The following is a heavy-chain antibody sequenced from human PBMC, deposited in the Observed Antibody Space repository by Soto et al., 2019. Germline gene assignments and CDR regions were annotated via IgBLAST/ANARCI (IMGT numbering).Heavy chain of an antibody. V-gene: IGHV4-59*12. J-gene: IGHJ6*02. Sequence: PSEPLSLTCTVSGGTISSYYWSWIRQPPGKGLAWIGYIYYSGSTNYNPSLKSRVTISVDKSKNQFSLKLSSVTAADTAVYYCARSPDSSGYYPRWYYYGMDVWGQGTTVTVSS. D-gene: IGHD3-22*01. CDR3: ARSPDSSGYYPRWYYYGMDV. CDR2: IYYSGST. CDR1: GGTISSYY.